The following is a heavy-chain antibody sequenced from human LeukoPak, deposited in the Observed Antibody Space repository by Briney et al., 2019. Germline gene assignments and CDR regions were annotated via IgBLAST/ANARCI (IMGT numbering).Heavy chain of an antibody. J-gene: IGHJ4*02. CDR3: ARHPSGSYYQIDY. CDR1: GYSFTSYW. CDR2: IDPSDSYT. Sequence: GESLKISCKGSGYSFTSYWISWVRQMPGKGLEWMGRIDPSDSYTNYSPSFQGHVTISADKSISTAYLQWSSLKASDTAMYYCARHPSGSYYQIDYWGQGTLVTVSS. V-gene: IGHV5-10-1*01. D-gene: IGHD1-26*01.